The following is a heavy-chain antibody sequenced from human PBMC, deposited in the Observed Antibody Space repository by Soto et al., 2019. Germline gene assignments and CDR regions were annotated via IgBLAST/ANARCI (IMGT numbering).Heavy chain of an antibody. CDR1: GFRFSDYP. Sequence: GGSLRLSCVASGFRFSDYPLNWVRQAPGQGLEWLGNINRAGTKTNYVDSVKGRFTTSRDNAKNSLYLQIGSLRVEDSAIYYCARDVGPVTIFGEALSGYFDFWGQGTLVTVSS. CDR3: ARDVGPVTIFGEALSGYFDF. D-gene: IGHD3-3*01. J-gene: IGHJ4*02. CDR2: INRAGTKT. V-gene: IGHV3-7*03.